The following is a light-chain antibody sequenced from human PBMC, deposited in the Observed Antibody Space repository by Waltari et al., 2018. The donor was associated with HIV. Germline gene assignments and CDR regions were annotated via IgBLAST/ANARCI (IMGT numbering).Light chain of an antibody. CDR3: SSYTINNDYV. J-gene: IGLJ1*01. CDR1: SSDVGRSNY. Sequence: QSALTQPASVSGSPGQSITISCTGTSSDVGRSNYVSWYQHHPGKAPKLMIYEVLNRPSGIANRFSGSKSGNTASLTISGLQAEDEADYYCSSYTINNDYVFGTGTRVTVL. CDR2: EVL. V-gene: IGLV2-14*01.